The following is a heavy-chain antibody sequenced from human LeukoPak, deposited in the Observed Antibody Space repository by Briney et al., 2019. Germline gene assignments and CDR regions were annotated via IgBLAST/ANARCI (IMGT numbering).Heavy chain of an antibody. CDR1: GFTFDDYA. D-gene: IGHD5-24*01. Sequence: GRSLRLSCAASGFTFDDYAMHWVRQAPGKGLEWVSGISWNSGSIGYADSVKGRFTISRDNAKNSLYLQMNSLRAEDTALYYCAKVMYRDGYNNPLFVYWGQGTLVTVSS. CDR3: AKVMYRDGYNNPLFVY. J-gene: IGHJ4*02. V-gene: IGHV3-9*01. CDR2: ISWNSGSI.